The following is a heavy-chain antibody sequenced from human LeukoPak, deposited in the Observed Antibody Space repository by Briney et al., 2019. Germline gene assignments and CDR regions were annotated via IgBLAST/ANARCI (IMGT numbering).Heavy chain of an antibody. J-gene: IGHJ4*02. V-gene: IGHV3-23*01. CDR2: ISGSGGST. CDR3: AKDLQFGWYNWNSDY. D-gene: IGHD1-7*01. Sequence: PGGSLRLSCAASGFTFSSYAMSWVRQAPGKGLEWVSAISGSGGSTYYADSVKGRFTISRDNSKNTLYLQMNSLRAEDTAVYYCAKDLQFGWYNWNSDYWGQGTLVTVSS. CDR1: GFTFSSYA.